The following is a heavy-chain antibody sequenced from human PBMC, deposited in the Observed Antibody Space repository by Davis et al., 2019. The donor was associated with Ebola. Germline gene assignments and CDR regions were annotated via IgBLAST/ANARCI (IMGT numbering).Heavy chain of an antibody. CDR3: VKGAARVGATFYYFDY. CDR1: GFTFSSYA. Sequence: PGGSLRLSCSASGFTFSSYAMHWVRQAPGKGLEYVSAISSNGGSTYYADSVKGRFTISRDNSKNTLYLQMSSLRAEDTAVYYCVKGAARVGATFYYFDYWGQGTLVTVSS. J-gene: IGHJ4*02. V-gene: IGHV3-64D*06. D-gene: IGHD1-26*01. CDR2: ISSNGGST.